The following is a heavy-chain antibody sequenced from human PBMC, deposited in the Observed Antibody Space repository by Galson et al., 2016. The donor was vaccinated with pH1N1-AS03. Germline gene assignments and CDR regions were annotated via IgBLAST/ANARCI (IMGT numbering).Heavy chain of an antibody. V-gene: IGHV3-30*18. Sequence: SLRLSCAASGFTFSSYGIHWVRQAPGKGLEWVAFISYDTARQQYADSVKGRFTISKDRPRNMLYLEMNNLRVEDTAVYYCVKETGFSGTWYPFHQWGQGTLVRVSA. CDR1: GFTFSSYG. J-gene: IGHJ1*01. CDR2: ISYDTARQ. CDR3: VKETGFSGTWYPFHQ. D-gene: IGHD6-13*01.